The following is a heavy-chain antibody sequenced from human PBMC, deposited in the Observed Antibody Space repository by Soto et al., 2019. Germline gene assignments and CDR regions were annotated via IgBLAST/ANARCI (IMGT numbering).Heavy chain of an antibody. J-gene: IGHJ6*02. CDR2: IYYSGST. D-gene: IGHD2-2*01. CDR1: GGSISSYY. Sequence: PSETLSLTCTVSGGSISSYYWSWIRQPPGKGLEWIGYIYYSGSTNYNPSLKSRVTISVDTSKNQFSLKLSSVTAADTAVYYCARRVTFCSSTSCYSYGMDVWGQGTTVTGSS. V-gene: IGHV4-59*08. CDR3: ARRVTFCSSTSCYSYGMDV.